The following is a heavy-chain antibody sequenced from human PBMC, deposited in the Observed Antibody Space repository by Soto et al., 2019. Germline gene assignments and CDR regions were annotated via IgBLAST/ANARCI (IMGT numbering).Heavy chain of an antibody. D-gene: IGHD3-16*01. CDR1: GFTFSDHA. J-gene: IGHJ4*02. CDR2: ISGGGSGA. Sequence: EVQLLESGGGLVQPGGSLRLSCAASGFTFSDHAMTWVRQAPGKGLEWVSGISGGGSGAYYADSVKGRFTISRNNSKNTLVLQMDRLRAEDTAVYFCAKDLWGYVHWGQGTLVTVSS. V-gene: IGHV3-23*01. CDR3: AKDLWGYVH.